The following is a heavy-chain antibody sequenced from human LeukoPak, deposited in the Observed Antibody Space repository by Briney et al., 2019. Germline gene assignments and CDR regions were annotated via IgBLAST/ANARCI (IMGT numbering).Heavy chain of an antibody. CDR2: IIPILGIA. CDR1: GGTFSSYA. D-gene: IGHD5-12*01. J-gene: IGHJ6*02. CDR3: ARDRGSGYDLYYYGMDV. Sequence: SVKVSCKASGGTFSSYAISWVRQAPGQGLEWMGRIIPILGIANYAQKFQGRVTITADKSTSTAYMELSSLRSEDTAVYYCARDRGSGYDLYYYGMDVWGQGTTVTVSS. V-gene: IGHV1-69*04.